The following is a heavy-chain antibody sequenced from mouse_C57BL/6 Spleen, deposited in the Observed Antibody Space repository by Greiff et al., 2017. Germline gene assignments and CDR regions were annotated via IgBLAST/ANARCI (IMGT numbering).Heavy chain of an antibody. CDR2: ISSGGDYI. Sequence: EVKLVESGEGLVKPGGSLKLSCAASGFTFSSYAMSWVRQTPEKRLEWVAYISSGGDYIYYADTVKGRFTISRDNARNTLYLQMSSLKSEDTAMYYCTREDDYYWYFDVWGTGTTVTVSS. D-gene: IGHD2-4*01. CDR3: TREDDYYWYFDV. J-gene: IGHJ1*03. CDR1: GFTFSSYA. V-gene: IGHV5-9-1*02.